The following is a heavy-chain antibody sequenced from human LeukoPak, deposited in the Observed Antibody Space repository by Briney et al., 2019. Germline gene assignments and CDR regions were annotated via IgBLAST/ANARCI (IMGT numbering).Heavy chain of an antibody. CDR3: ARDAPWDSSGFDY. J-gene: IGHJ4*02. Sequence: PSETLSLTCTVSGGSISSGGYYWSWIRQPPGKGLEWIGYIYYSGSTYYNPSLKSRVTISVDTSKNQFSLKLSSVTAADTAVYYCARDAPWDSSGFDYWGQGTLVTVSS. CDR2: IYYSGST. V-gene: IGHV4-31*03. D-gene: IGHD3-22*01. CDR1: GGSISSGGYY.